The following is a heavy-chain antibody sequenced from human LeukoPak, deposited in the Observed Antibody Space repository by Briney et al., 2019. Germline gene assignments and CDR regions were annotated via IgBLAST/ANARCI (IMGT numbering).Heavy chain of an antibody. Sequence: GGSLRLSCEAPGFTFSHYWMHWVRQAPGKGLVWVSRTNTDGSSTSYVDSVKGRFTISRDNANNTMYLQMNSLRAEDTAMYYCVPTDSSGLDWGQGTLVTVSS. J-gene: IGHJ4*02. CDR1: GFTFSHYW. CDR2: TNTDGSST. D-gene: IGHD3-22*01. V-gene: IGHV3-74*01. CDR3: VPTDSSGLD.